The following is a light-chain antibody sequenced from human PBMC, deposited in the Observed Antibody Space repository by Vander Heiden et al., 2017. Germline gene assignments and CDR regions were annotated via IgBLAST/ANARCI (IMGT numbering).Light chain of an antibody. CDR3: QSADSSGTYWV. J-gene: IGLJ3*02. CDR2: KDT. V-gene: IGLV3-25*03. Sequence: SYDLTQPPSVSVSPGQTARITCSTDALAKHYAYWYQQKPGQAPVLVICKDTERPSGIPERFSGSSSGTTVTLTISGVQAEDEADYYCQSADSSGTYWVFGGGTKLTVL. CDR1: ALAKHY.